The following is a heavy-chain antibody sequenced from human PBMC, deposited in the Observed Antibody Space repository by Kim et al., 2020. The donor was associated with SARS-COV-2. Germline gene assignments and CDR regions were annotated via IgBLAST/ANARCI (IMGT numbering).Heavy chain of an antibody. CDR3: ARGGRYYYGSGSYSPMDV. CDR1: GGSISSSSYY. D-gene: IGHD3-10*01. Sequence: SETLSLTCTVSGGSISSSSYYWGWIRQPPGKGLEWIGSIYYSGSTYYNPSLKSRVTISVDTSKNQFSLKLSSVTAADTAVYYCARGGRYYYGSGSYSPMDVWGKGTTVTVSS. CDR2: IYYSGST. V-gene: IGHV4-39*01. J-gene: IGHJ6*04.